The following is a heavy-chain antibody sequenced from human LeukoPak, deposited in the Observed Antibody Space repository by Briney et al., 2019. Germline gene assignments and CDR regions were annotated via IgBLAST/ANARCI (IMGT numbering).Heavy chain of an antibody. D-gene: IGHD4-17*01. J-gene: IGHJ3*02. CDR3: ARVADYGDSDAFDI. Sequence: SETLSLTCAVYGGSFSGFYWSWIRQPPGKGLEWIGEINHTGSTNYNPSLKSRVTISVDTSKNQFSLKLSSVTAADTAVYYCARVADYGDSDAFDIWGQGTMVTVSS. CDR1: GGSFSGFY. CDR2: INHTGST. V-gene: IGHV4-34*01.